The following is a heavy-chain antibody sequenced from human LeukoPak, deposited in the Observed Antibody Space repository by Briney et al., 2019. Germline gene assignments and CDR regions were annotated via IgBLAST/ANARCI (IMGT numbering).Heavy chain of an antibody. CDR2: FDPENGEA. CDR3: AARGVYDVLDN. D-gene: IGHD2-8*01. J-gene: IGHJ4*02. Sequence: ASVEVACKVSGYSLSELSMHWVRQAPGKGLEWMGCFDPENGEAVYAQKFQGRVTMTEDTSTDTSYMELNSLKSEDTAVYYCAARGVYDVLDNWGQGTLVTVSS. CDR1: GYSLSELS. V-gene: IGHV1-24*01.